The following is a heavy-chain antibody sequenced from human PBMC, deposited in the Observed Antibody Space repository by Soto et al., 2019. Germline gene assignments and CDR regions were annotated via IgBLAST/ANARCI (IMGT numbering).Heavy chain of an antibody. J-gene: IGHJ5*02. Sequence: ASVKVSCKVSGYTLTELSMHWVRQAPGKGLEWMGGFDPEDGETIYAQKFQGRVTMTEDTSTDTAYMELSSLRSEDTAVYYCAIWEVLFDWFDPWGQGTLVTVSS. CDR1: GYTLTELS. V-gene: IGHV1-24*01. CDR3: AIWEVLFDWFDP. CDR2: FDPEDGET. D-gene: IGHD3-16*01.